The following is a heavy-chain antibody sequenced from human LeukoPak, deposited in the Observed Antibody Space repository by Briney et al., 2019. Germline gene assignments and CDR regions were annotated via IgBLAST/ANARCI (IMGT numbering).Heavy chain of an antibody. CDR1: GYSFTSYW. CDR3: ARHSSPWDIVVVPAAPGDY. V-gene: IGHV5-51*01. J-gene: IGHJ4*02. CDR2: VYPGDSDA. D-gene: IGHD2-2*01. Sequence: GESLKISCKGSGYSFTSYWIGWVRQVPGKGLEWMGIVYPGDSDARYSPSFQGQVTISADKSINTAYLQWSSLKASDTAMYYCARHSSPWDIVVVPAAPGDYWGQGTLVTVSS.